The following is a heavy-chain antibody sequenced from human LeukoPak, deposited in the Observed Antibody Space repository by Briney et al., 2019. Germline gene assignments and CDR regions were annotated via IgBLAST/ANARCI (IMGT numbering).Heavy chain of an antibody. D-gene: IGHD3-9*01. CDR3: AKNNRYYDILTGHFDY. CDR1: GFTFSSYG. J-gene: IGHJ4*02. Sequence: GGSLRLSCAASGFTFSSYGMHWVRQAPGKGLEWVAFIRYDGSNKYYADSVKGRFTISRDNSKNTLYLQMNSLRAEDTAVYYCAKNNRYYDILTGHFDYWGQGTLVTVSS. V-gene: IGHV3-30*02. CDR2: IRYDGSNK.